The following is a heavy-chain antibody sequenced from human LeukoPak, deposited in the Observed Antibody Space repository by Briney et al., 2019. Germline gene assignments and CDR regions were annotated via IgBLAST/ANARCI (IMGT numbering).Heavy chain of an antibody. V-gene: IGHV3-7*04. D-gene: IGHD5-24*01. CDR1: GFTFSNFW. CDR2: IKQDGSKK. J-gene: IGHJ4*02. Sequence: GGSLRLSCAASGFTFSNFWMNWVRQAPGKGLEWVANIKQDGSKKSYVDSVKGRFTISRDNAKNSLYLQMSSLRAEDTAIYYCTRVGYIDEGIDYWGQGTLVTVSS. CDR3: TRVGYIDEGIDY.